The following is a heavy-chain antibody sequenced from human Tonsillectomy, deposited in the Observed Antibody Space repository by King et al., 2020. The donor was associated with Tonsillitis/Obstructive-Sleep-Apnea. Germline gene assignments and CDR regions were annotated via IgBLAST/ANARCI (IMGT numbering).Heavy chain of an antibody. D-gene: IGHD3-10*01. J-gene: IGHJ3*02. CDR1: GFSLSTSGVG. CDR3: AGASEFVDAFDI. CDR2: LYWDGAK. V-gene: IGHV2-5*02. Sequence: TLKESGPTLVKPTQTLTLTCSFSGFSLSTSGVGVAWIRQPPGEALDYVALLYWDGAKRYSPSLKSRLTITKDTSKNQVVLTMTNMEPVDTSTYFCAGASEFVDAFDIWGQGTKVTVPS.